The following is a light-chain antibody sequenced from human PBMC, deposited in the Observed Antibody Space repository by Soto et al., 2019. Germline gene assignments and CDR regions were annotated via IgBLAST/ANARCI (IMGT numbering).Light chain of an antibody. CDR3: QHSYSTPQT. V-gene: IGKV1-39*01. J-gene: IGKJ2*01. CDR2: AAS. Sequence: DIQMTQSPSSLSASVGDRVTITCRESQSISSYLNWYQQKPGKAPKLLIYAASSLQSGVPSRFSGSGSGTDFTLTISSLQPEDFATYYCQHSYSTPQTFGQGTKLEIK. CDR1: QSISSY.